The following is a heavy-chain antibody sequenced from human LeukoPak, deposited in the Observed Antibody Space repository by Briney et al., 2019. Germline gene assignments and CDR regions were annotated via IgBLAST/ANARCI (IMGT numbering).Heavy chain of an antibody. Sequence: SETLSLTCTVSGGSISSSSYYWGWIRQPPGKGLEWIGSIYYSGSTYYNPSLKSRVTISVDTSKNQFSLKLSSVTAADTAVYYCARHSVDFPYDISPYYFDYWGQGTLVTVSS. CDR1: GGSISSSSYY. CDR2: IYYSGST. CDR3: ARHSVDFPYDISPYYFDY. V-gene: IGHV4-39*01. J-gene: IGHJ4*02. D-gene: IGHD3-9*01.